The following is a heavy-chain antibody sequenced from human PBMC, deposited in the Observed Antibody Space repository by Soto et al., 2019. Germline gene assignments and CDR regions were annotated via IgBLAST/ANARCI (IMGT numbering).Heavy chain of an antibody. J-gene: IGHJ4*02. V-gene: IGHV3-64*01. D-gene: IGHD4-4*01. CDR2: ISSNGGST. CDR3: ASSRDGYSFDY. CDR1: GFTFRNYA. Sequence: EVQLVESGGGLVQPVGSLRLSCAASGFTFRNYAMHWVRQAPGKGLEYVSTISSNGGSTYYASSVKGRFTISRDNSKNTLYLQMGSLRAEDMAVYYCASSRDGYSFDYWGQGTLVTVSS.